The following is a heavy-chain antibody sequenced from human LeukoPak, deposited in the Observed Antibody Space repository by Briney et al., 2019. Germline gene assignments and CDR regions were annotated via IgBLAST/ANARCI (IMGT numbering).Heavy chain of an antibody. CDR2: ISAYTGHT. J-gene: IGHJ4*02. Sequence: GASVKASCKASGYTFPNYGINWVRQAPGQGLEWMGWISAYTGHTDYAQKLQGRVTMTTDTSTTTAYMELRNLRSDDTAIYYCARSPAVASTRGDYWGQGTLVTVSS. CDR1: GYTFPNYG. CDR3: ARSPAVASTRGDY. V-gene: IGHV1-18*01. D-gene: IGHD6-19*01.